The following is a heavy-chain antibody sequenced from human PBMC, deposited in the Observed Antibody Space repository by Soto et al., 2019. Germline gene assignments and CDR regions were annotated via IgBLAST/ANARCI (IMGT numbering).Heavy chain of an antibody. CDR2: IYYTGTT. CDR3: GRLGGYYQAFDS. J-gene: IGHJ4*02. CDR1: GGSIRDYY. V-gene: IGHV4-59*08. D-gene: IGHD3-22*01. Sequence: QVQLQESGPGLVKPSETLSLTCTVSGGSIRDYYWGWIRQSPGKGLEWIGYIYYTGTTNYNPSLKSLVTISVDSSKNQFSLKLDSVTAADTAVYYCGRLGGYYQAFDSWGQGTLVTVSS.